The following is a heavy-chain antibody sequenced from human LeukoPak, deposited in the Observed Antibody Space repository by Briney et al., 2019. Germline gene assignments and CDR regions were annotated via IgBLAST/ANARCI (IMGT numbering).Heavy chain of an antibody. J-gene: IGHJ4*02. CDR1: GGSITSYY. V-gene: IGHV4-59*01. D-gene: IGHD6-13*01. CDR2: IYYSGST. CDR3: ARDGAYSSSSYFDY. Sequence: SETLSLTCTVSGGSITSYYWSWIWQPPGKGLEWIGYIYYSGSTNYNPSLKSRVTISVDTSKNQFSLKLSSVTAADTAVYYCARDGAYSSSSYFDYWGQGTLVTVSS.